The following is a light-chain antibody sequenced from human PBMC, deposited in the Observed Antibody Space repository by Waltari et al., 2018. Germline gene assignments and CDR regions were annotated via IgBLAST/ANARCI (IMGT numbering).Light chain of an antibody. CDR2: DVS. CDR1: SSDVGGYNY. J-gene: IGLJ3*02. Sequence: QSALTQPRPVSGSPGQSVTIPCIGTSSDVGGYNYAPCYQQHPGKAPKLMIYDVSKRPSGVPDRFSGSKSGNTASLTISGLQAEDEADYYCCSYAGSYTLFGGGTKLTVL. CDR3: CSYAGSYTL. V-gene: IGLV2-11*01.